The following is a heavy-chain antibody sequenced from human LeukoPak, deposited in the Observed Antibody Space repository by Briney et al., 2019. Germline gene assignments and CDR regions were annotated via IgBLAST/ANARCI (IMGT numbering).Heavy chain of an antibody. CDR3: AREGSYDGSTMWYFDY. J-gene: IGHJ4*02. D-gene: IGHD3-22*01. V-gene: IGHV3-53*01. CDR2: IYSGGTI. CDR1: GFTVSSNY. Sequence: GGSLRLSCAASGFTVSSNYMAWVRQAPGKGLEWVSVIYSGGTIYSAASVKGRFTISRDNSKNTLYLQMNSLRAEDTAVYYCAREGSYDGSTMWYFDYWGQGTLVTVSS.